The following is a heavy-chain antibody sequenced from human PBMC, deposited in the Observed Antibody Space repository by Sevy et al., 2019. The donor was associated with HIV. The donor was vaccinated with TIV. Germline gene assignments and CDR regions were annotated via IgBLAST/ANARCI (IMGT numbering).Heavy chain of an antibody. V-gene: IGHV3-74*01. CDR1: GFTFSSYW. D-gene: IGHD2-15*01. CDR2: INSDGSTT. Sequence: GGSLRLSCAASGFTFSSYWMHWVRQVPGKGLVWVSRINSDGSTTNYADSVKGRFTISRDNAKNTLFLQMNSLRAEDTAVFYCARGPPQSSGNFYVGDSWGQGALVTVSS. CDR3: ARGPPQSSGNFYVGDS. J-gene: IGHJ5*01.